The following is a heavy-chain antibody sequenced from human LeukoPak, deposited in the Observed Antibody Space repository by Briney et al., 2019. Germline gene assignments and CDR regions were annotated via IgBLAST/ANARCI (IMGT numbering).Heavy chain of an antibody. J-gene: IGHJ4*02. V-gene: IGHV1-69*06. CDR3: ASYGPGYFDY. CDR1: GGTFSSYA. D-gene: IGHD3-10*01. CDR2: IIPIFGTA. Sequence: ASVKVSCKASGGTFSSYAISWVRQAPGQGLEWMGGIIPIFGTANYAQKFQGRVTITADKSTSTAYMELSNLRSEDTAVYYCASYGPGYFDYWGQGTLVTVSS.